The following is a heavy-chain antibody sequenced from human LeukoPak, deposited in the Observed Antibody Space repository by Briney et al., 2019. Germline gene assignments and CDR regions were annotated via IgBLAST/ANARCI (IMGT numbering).Heavy chain of an antibody. CDR1: GGSISSYY. J-gene: IGHJ6*02. CDR2: IYYSGST. D-gene: IGHD5-18*01. CDR3: ARTRVDTAMVRRDYYYYYGMDV. V-gene: IGHV4-59*01. Sequence: PSETLSLTCTVSGGSISSYYWSWIRQPPGKGLEWIGYIYYSGSTNYNPSLKSRVTISVDTSKNQFSLKLSSVTAADTAVCYCARTRVDTAMVRRDYYYYYGMDVWGQGTTVTVSS.